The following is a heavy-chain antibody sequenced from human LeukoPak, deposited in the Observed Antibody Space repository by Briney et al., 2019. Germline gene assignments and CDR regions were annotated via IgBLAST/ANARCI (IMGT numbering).Heavy chain of an antibody. J-gene: IGHJ5*01. CDR1: GFTFSTFT. CDR3: ARGKDRGFLEWFDS. V-gene: IGHV3-48*04. CDR2: ISGTLFSGHRTTT. Sequence: GGSLRLSCAASGFTFSTFTMHWVRQVPGAGPEWISSISGTLFSGHRTTTYYADSVTGRFTISRDDAKNSLYLQMNGLRVEDTAIYYCARGKDRGFLEWFDSWGQGSLVTVSS. D-gene: IGHD3-3*01.